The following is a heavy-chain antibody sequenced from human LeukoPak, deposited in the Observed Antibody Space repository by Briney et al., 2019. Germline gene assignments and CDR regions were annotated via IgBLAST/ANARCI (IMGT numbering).Heavy chain of an antibody. CDR1: GFTVSNNY. V-gene: IGHV3-53*01. J-gene: IGHJ3*02. Sequence: GGSLRLSCSASGFTVSNNYMTWVRQAPGKGLEWVSVIYSDTTAYYAGSVKGRFTISRDNSKNTLYLQMNSLRPDDTAVYYCARLGQGLDRGVQNAFDIWGHGTMVIVSS. D-gene: IGHD3-10*01. CDR3: ARLGQGLDRGVQNAFDI. CDR2: IYSDTTA.